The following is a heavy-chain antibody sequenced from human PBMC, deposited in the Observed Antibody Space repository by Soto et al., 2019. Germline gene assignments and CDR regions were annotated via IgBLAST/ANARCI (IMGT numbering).Heavy chain of an antibody. D-gene: IGHD6-19*01. J-gene: IGHJ4*02. CDR2: INPTGGST. CDR1: GYTFSNYY. Sequence: QVHLLQSGAEVKKPGASVKVSCKAAGYTFSNYYMNWVRQAPGQELEWMGIINPTGGSTSYEQKFQGRVTMTRDKSTSTVYMELSSLRSEDTALYYCARRFSYSSGLDYWGQGTLVTVSS. V-gene: IGHV1-46*01. CDR3: ARRFSYSSGLDY.